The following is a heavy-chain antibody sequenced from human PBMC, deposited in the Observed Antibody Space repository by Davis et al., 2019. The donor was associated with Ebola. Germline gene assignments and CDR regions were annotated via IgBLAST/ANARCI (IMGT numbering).Heavy chain of an antibody. CDR3: AKDSRAATLRDYFDY. J-gene: IGHJ4*02. V-gene: IGHV3-20*04. Sequence: GESLKISCAASGFTFGDYGMSWVRQAPGMGLEWVSGITWNAASTGYAGSVKGRFTISRNNAKNSLYLQVNSLRAEDTAVYYCAKDSRAATLRDYFDYWGQGTLVTVSS. CDR2: ITWNAAST. D-gene: IGHD4-17*01. CDR1: GFTFGDYG.